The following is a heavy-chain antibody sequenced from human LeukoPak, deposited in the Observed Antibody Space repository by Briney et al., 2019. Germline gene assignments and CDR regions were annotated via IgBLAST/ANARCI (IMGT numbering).Heavy chain of an antibody. Sequence: SVKVSCKASGYVFIDYHLHWVRQAPRQGLEWIGWISAYNGNTNYAQKLQGRVTMTTATSTSTAYMKLRSLRSDDTAVYYCAREDAGGFDPWGQGTLVTVSS. CDR2: ISAYNGNT. CDR3: AREDAGGFDP. V-gene: IGHV1-18*04. D-gene: IGHD3-10*01. CDR1: GYVFIDYH. J-gene: IGHJ5*02.